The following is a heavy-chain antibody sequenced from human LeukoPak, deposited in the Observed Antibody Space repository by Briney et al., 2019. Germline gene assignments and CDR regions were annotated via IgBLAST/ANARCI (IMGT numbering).Heavy chain of an antibody. CDR2: VYYSGVT. CDR1: GGSTGSDY. CDR3: ASTSDTAMAGGAFDI. V-gene: IGHV4-59*01. Sequence: SETLSLTCTVSGGSTGSDYWSWIRQPPGKGLEWIAYVYYSGVTSYNPSLKSRVTISVDTSKNQFSLKLSSVTAADTAVYYCASTSDTAMAGGAFDIWGQGTMVTVSS. J-gene: IGHJ3*02. D-gene: IGHD5-18*01.